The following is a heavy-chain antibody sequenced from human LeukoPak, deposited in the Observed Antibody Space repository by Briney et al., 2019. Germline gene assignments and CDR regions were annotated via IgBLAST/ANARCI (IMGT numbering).Heavy chain of an antibody. CDR2: IIPILGIA. CDR3: ARGGPQTGTTWRAFDC. J-gene: IGHJ4*02. V-gene: IGHV1-69*04. Sequence: ASVKVSCKASGGTFSSYAISWVRQAPGQGLEWMGRIIPILGIANYAQKFQGRVTITADESTSTAYMELSSLRSEDTAVYYCARGGPQTGTTWRAFDCWGQGTLVTVSS. D-gene: IGHD1-7*01. CDR1: GGTFSSYA.